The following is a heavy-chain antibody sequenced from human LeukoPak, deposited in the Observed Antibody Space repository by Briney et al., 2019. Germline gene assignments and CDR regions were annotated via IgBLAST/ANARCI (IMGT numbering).Heavy chain of an antibody. J-gene: IGHJ4*02. D-gene: IGHD1-1*01. CDR2: IYCGGST. CDR1: GGSIDGYY. V-gene: IGHV4-59*08. CDR3: ARRRRSNWAFDS. Sequence: PSETLSLTCTVSGGSIDGYYWSWIRQPPGKELEWIGNIYCGGSTNYNPSLKSRVTISGDTSRNHFSLSLSSVTAADTAVYYCARRRRSNWAFDSWGQGTLVTVSS.